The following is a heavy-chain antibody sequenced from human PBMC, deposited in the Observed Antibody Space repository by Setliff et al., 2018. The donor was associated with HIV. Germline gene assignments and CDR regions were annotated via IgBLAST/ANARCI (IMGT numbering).Heavy chain of an antibody. CDR2: INWNGGST. CDR1: GFNFDDYG. D-gene: IGHD3-22*01. Sequence: PGGSLRLSCVTSGFNFDDYGMSWVRQAPGKGLEWVSGINWNGGSTGYADSVKGRFTISRDYGKNSLYLQMDSLRAEDTALYYCAKELAASGLGYFDSWGRGILVTVSS. V-gene: IGHV3-20*04. J-gene: IGHJ4*02. CDR3: AKELAASGLGYFDS.